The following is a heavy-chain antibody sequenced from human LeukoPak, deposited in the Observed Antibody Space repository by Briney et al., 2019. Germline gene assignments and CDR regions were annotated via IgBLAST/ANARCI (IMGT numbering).Heavy chain of an antibody. D-gene: IGHD3-10*01. Sequence: GGSLRLSCAASGFTFSSNAIHWVRQAPGKGLEWVAVISYDGSKKFYADSVKGRFTISRDNSKNTLYLQMNSLRAEDTAVYSCARDRVPPASGVFTYYMDVWGKGTTVTVSS. V-gene: IGHV3-30*01. CDR3: ARDRVPPASGVFTYYMDV. CDR2: ISYDGSKK. CDR1: GFTFSSNA. J-gene: IGHJ6*03.